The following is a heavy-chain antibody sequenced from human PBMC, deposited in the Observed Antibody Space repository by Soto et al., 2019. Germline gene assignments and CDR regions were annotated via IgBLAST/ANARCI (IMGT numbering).Heavy chain of an antibody. CDR3: TSVFITTVTTGPFDY. D-gene: IGHD4-17*01. J-gene: IGHJ4*02. CDR1: GGTFSSYA. Sequence: QVQLVQSGAEVKKPGSSVKVSCKASGGTFSSYAISWVRQAPGQGLEWMGGIIPIFGTANYAQKFQGRVTITADKSTSTAYMELSSLRSEDTAVYYCTSVFITTVTTGPFDYWGQGTLVTVSS. V-gene: IGHV1-69*06. CDR2: IIPIFGTA.